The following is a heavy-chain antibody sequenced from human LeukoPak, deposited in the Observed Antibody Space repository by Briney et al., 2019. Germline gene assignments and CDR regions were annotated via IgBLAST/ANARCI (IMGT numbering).Heavy chain of an antibody. Sequence: PGGSLRLSCAASGFTFSSYAMHWVRQAPGKGLEWVAVISYDGSNKYYADSVKGRFTISRDNSKNTLYLQMNSLRAEDTAVYYCASYTQNGMDVWGQGTTVTVSS. CDR2: ISYDGSNK. J-gene: IGHJ6*02. D-gene: IGHD4-11*01. CDR1: GFTFSSYA. V-gene: IGHV3-30-3*01. CDR3: ASYTQNGMDV.